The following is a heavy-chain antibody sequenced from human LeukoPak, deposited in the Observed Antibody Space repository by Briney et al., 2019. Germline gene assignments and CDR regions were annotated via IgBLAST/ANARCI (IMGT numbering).Heavy chain of an antibody. CDR1: GGSISSSSYY. J-gene: IGHJ2*01. V-gene: IGHV4-39*01. CDR2: IYYSGST. D-gene: IGHD3-10*01. CDR3: ARHQGPMGFYWYFDL. Sequence: SETLSLTCTVSGGSISSSSYYWGWIRQPPGKGLEWIGSIYYSGSTYYNPSLKSRVTISVDTSKNQFSLKLSSVTAADTAVYYCARHQGPMGFYWYFDLWGRGTLVTVSS.